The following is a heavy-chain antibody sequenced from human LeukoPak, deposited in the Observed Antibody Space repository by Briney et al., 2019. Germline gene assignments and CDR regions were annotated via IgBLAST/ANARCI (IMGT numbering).Heavy chain of an antibody. CDR2: INHSGST. CDR1: GGSFSGYY. CDR3: ARHLASNYYDSSGYLDY. J-gene: IGHJ4*02. Sequence: SETLSLTCAVYGGSFSGYYWSWIRQPPGKGLEWIGEINHSGSTNCNPSLKSRVTISVDTSKNQFSLKLSSVTAADTAVYYCARHLASNYYDSSGYLDYWGQGTLVTVSS. V-gene: IGHV4-34*01. D-gene: IGHD3-22*01.